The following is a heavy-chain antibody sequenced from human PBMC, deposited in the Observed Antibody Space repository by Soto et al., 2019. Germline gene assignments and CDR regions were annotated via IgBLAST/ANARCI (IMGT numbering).Heavy chain of an antibody. V-gene: IGHV1-3*01. CDR3: ARVKGLNNWFDP. Sequence: QVQLVQSGAEVKKPGASVKVSCKASGYTFTSYAMHWVRQAPGQRLEWMGWINAGNGNTKYSQKFQGRVTITRDTSASTAYMELSSLRSEDTAVYYCARVKGLNNWFDPWGQGTLVTVSS. CDR2: INAGNGNT. CDR1: GYTFTSYA. J-gene: IGHJ5*02.